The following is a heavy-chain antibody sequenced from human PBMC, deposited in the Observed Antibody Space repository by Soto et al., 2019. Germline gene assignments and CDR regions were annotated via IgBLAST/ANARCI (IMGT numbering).Heavy chain of an antibody. V-gene: IGHV1-2*04. CDR3: AREADTIMIRAFDS. D-gene: IGHD3-16*01. CDR2: INPNSGGT. CDR1: GYTFSGYF. J-gene: IGHJ4*02. Sequence: ASVKVSCKASGYTFSGYFIHWVRQAPGQGLEWMGWINPNSGGTNYAQKFQDWVTMTMDTSISTVYMELSRLTSDDTAVYYCAREADTIMIRAFDSWGQGTLVTVSS.